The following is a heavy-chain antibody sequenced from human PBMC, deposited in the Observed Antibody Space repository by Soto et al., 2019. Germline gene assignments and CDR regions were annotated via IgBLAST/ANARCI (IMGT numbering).Heavy chain of an antibody. V-gene: IGHV4-59*13. CDR2: TYYIGRT. CDR3: ARDVVGLTHFDY. D-gene: IGHD2-21*01. J-gene: IGHJ4*02. CDR1: GDSISTYY. Sequence: QVQLQESGPGLVKPSETLSLTCTVSGDSISTYYWNWIRQPLGKGLEWIGYTYYIGRTNYNPSLKSRGTISLDTSRNQISLNLNSVTAADTAIYYCARDVVGLTHFDYWGQGILVTVSS.